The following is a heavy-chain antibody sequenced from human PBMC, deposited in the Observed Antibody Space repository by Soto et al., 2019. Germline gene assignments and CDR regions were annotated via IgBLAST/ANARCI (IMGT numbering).Heavy chain of an antibody. CDR1: GFTVSSNY. J-gene: IGHJ6*03. CDR2: IYSGGST. D-gene: IGHD6-13*01. CDR3: ARDPGIAAASYYYYYMDV. V-gene: IGHV3-66*01. Sequence: GGSLRLSCAASGFTVSSNYMSWVRQAPGKGLEWVSVIYSGGSTYYADSVKGRFTISRDNSKNTLYLQMNSLRAEDTAVYYCARDPGIAAASYYYYYMDVWGKGTTVTVSS.